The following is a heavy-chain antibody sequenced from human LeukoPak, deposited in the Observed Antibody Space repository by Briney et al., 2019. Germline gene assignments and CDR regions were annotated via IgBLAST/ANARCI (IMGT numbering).Heavy chain of an antibody. J-gene: IGHJ4*02. Sequence: GGSLRLSCVASGLIFSDAWMNWVRQAPGKGLEWVGRIKSKVDGGTVDYAAPVKGRFTISRDNSKSTLCLQMNSLRAEDTAVYYCAKQLGYCSDGSCYFPYWGQGTLVTVSS. V-gene: IGHV3-15*07. CDR1: GLIFSDAW. D-gene: IGHD2-15*01. CDR3: AKQLGYCSDGSCYFPY. CDR2: IKSKVDGGTV.